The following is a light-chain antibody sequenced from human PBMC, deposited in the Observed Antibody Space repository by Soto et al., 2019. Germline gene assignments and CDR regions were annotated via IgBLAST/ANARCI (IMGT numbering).Light chain of an antibody. Sequence: EIVLTQSPGTLSVSPGERVTLSCRASQSVDIDLAWYQQKPGQAPRLLIYGASTRATDMPGRFRGSGAGAEFTLTISSLQSEDSAVYYCRQYRGWPRTFGQGTKVEIK. CDR3: RQYRGWPRT. V-gene: IGKV3D-15*01. CDR1: QSVDID. CDR2: GAS. J-gene: IGKJ1*01.